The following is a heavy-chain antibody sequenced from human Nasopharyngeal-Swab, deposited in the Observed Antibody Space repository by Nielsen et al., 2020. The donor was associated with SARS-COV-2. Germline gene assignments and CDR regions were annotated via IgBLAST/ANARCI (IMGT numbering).Heavy chain of an antibody. D-gene: IGHD2-21*02. CDR3: ARGRWMVTAIPKNYGMDV. CDR2: ISSSGSTI. CDR1: GFTFSDYY. Sequence: GESLKISCAASGFTFSDYYMSWIRQAPGKGLEWVSYISSSGSTIYYADSVKGRFTISRDNAKNSLYLQMNSLRAEDTAVYYCARGRWMVTAIPKNYGMDVWGQGTTVTVSS. J-gene: IGHJ6*02. V-gene: IGHV3-11*04.